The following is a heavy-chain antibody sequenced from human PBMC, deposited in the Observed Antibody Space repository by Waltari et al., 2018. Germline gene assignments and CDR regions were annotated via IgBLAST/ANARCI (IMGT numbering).Heavy chain of an antibody. D-gene: IGHD1-1*01. CDR1: GFPVTNTY. CDR3: AREATRGLDRKYYFDY. J-gene: IGHJ4*02. Sequence: EMQLVESGGGLIHPGTSLRLSCAASGFPVTNTYMTWVRQPPGRGLEWVSVIYSGGTTYYTDSVKGRFTISRDNSKNTLYLQMNSLRAEDTAVYYCAREATRGLDRKYYFDYWGQGTLVTVSS. CDR2: IYSGGTT. V-gene: IGHV3-53*01.